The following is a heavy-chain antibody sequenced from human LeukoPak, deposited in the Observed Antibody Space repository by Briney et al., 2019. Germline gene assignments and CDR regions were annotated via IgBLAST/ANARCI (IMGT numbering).Heavy chain of an antibody. V-gene: IGHV5-51*01. Sequence: GASLKTSCKGSGYSFTNYWIGWVRQMPGKGLEWMGIIYPRDSDTKYSPSFQGQVTISADKSISTAYLQWSSLKASDTAMYYCARFLSGKYSDCWGQGTLVTVSS. CDR1: GYSFTNYW. J-gene: IGHJ4*02. D-gene: IGHD1-26*01. CDR2: IYPRDSDT. CDR3: ARFLSGKYSDC.